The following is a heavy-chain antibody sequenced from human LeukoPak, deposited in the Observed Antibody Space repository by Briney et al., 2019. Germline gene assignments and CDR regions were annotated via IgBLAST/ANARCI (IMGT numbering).Heavy chain of an antibody. J-gene: IGHJ4*02. CDR3: ARDRGYCSGGSCYTPDY. CDR2: ISAYNGNT. Sequence: ASVKVSCKASGYTFTSYGVNWVRQAPGQGLEWMGWISAYNGNTKYAQKLQGRVTMTTDTSTSTAYMELRSLRSDDTAVYYCARDRGYCSGGSCYTPDYWGQGTLVTVSS. CDR1: GYTFTSYG. V-gene: IGHV1-18*01. D-gene: IGHD2-15*01.